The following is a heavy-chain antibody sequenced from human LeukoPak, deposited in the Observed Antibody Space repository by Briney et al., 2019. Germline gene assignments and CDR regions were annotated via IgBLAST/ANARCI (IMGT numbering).Heavy chain of an antibody. CDR3: AREGTIFGVVKSFDY. Sequence: SVKVSCKASGGTFSSYAISWVRQAPGQGLEWMGGIIPIFGTANYAQKLQGRVTITADESTSTAYMELSSLRSEDTAVYYCAREGTIFGVVKSFDYWGQGTLVTVSS. CDR2: IIPIFGTA. CDR1: GGTFSSYA. D-gene: IGHD3-3*01. V-gene: IGHV1-69*01. J-gene: IGHJ4*02.